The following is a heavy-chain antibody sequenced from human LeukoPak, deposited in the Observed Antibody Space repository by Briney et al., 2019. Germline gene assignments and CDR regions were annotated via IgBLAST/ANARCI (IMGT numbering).Heavy chain of an antibody. Sequence: GSSVKVSCKACGYTFTSYAMNWVRQAPGQGREGMGCINTNTGNPTYAKGFTGRFVFSLATSVSTAYLQISSLTAEATTVYYCARVGEIAAAGSDYWGQGTLVTVSS. CDR3: ARVGEIAAAGSDY. J-gene: IGHJ4*02. V-gene: IGHV7-4-1*02. CDR2: INTNTGNP. CDR1: GYTFTSYA. D-gene: IGHD6-13*01.